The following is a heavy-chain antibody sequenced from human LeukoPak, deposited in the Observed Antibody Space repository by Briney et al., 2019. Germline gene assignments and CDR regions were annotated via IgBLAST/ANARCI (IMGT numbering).Heavy chain of an antibody. Sequence: SETLSLTCAVCGGSFSAYYWSWIRQPPGKGLEWIGEINHSGSTNYNPSLKSRVTISVDTSKNQFSLKLSSVTAADTAVYYCAEIAAAGTLFDSWAQGTLVTVSS. D-gene: IGHD6-13*01. CDR3: AEIAAAGTLFDS. J-gene: IGHJ4*02. V-gene: IGHV4-34*01. CDR1: GGSFSAYY. CDR2: INHSGST.